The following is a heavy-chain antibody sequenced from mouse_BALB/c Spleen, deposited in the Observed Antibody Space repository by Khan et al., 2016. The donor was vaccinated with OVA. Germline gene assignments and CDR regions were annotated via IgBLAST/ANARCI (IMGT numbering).Heavy chain of an antibody. D-gene: IGHD1-1*02. J-gene: IGHJ1*01. CDR3: VREDYGHWYFDV. CDR1: GFTFSNFG. CDR2: ISSGSNTI. V-gene: IGHV5-17*02. Sequence: EVELVESGGGLVQPGGSRKLSCAASGFTFSNFGMHWVRQAPEKGLEWVAYISSGSNTIHYADTVKGRFTISRDNPKNTLFLQMTSLRSEDTAMYYSVREDYGHWYFDVWGAGTTVTVSS.